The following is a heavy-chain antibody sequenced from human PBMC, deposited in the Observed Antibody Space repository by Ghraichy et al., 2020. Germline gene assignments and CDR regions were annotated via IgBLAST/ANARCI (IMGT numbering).Heavy chain of an antibody. Sequence: SETLSLTCTVSGGSISSSSYYWGWIRQPPGKGLEWIGSIYYSGSTYYNPSLKSRVTISVDTSKNQLSLKLSSVTAADTAVYYCARRKRMHDSSGFDYWGQGTLVTVSS. J-gene: IGHJ4*02. CDR1: GGSISSSSYY. CDR3: ARRKRMHDSSGFDY. V-gene: IGHV4-39*01. D-gene: IGHD3-22*01. CDR2: IYYSGST.